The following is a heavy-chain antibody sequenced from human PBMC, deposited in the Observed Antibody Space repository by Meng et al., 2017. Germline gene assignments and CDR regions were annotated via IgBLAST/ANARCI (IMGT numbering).Heavy chain of an antibody. J-gene: IGHJ4*02. Sequence: QGPLQQWGAGLLKPSATLSLPCAVYGGSFSGYYWSWIRQPPGKGLEWIGEINHSGSTNYNPSLKSRVTISVDTSKNQFSLKLSSVTAADTAVYYCARVPTYYYDSSGYYLFDYWGQGTLVTVSS. V-gene: IGHV4-34*01. CDR1: GGSFSGYY. CDR3: ARVPTYYYDSSGYYLFDY. CDR2: INHSGST. D-gene: IGHD3-22*01.